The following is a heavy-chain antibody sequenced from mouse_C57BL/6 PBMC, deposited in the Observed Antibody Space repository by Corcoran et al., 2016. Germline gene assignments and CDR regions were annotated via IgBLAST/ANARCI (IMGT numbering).Heavy chain of an antibody. CDR3: ARKDYYGSSYCAMDY. CDR1: GYTFTTYG. D-gene: IGHD1-1*01. J-gene: IGHJ4*01. CDR2: INTYSGVP. Sequence: QIQLVQSGPELKKPGETVKISCKASGYTFTTYGMSWVKQAPGKGLNWMGWINTYSGVPTYADDFKGRFAFSLETSASIAYVQINNLKNEDTATYFCARKDYYGSSYCAMDYWCQGTSVTVSS. V-gene: IGHV9-3*01.